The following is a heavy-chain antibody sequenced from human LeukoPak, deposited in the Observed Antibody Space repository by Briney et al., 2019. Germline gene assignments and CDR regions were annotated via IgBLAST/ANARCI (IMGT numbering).Heavy chain of an antibody. CDR1: GGSIHSYY. CDR2: IYYSGST. D-gene: IGHD6-6*01. CDR3: ASISSSGFKTFDY. J-gene: IGHJ4*02. Sequence: SETLSLTCTVSGGSIHSYYWSWIRQPPGKGLEWIGYIYYSGSTNYNPSLKSRVTISLDTSKNQFSLKLSSVTAADTAMYYCASISSSGFKTFDYWGQGTLVTVSS. V-gene: IGHV4-59*01.